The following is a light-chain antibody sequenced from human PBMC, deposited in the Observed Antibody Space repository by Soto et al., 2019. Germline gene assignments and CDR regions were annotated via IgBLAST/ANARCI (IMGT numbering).Light chain of an antibody. CDR1: NIGSKR. Sequence: SYELTQPPSVSVAPGQTARITCGGNNIGSKRVHWYQQKPGQAPVLVVFDDRDRPSGIPERFSGSNSGNTATLTISGVGAGDEADYYCQVWDGFSDHYVFGTGTRSPS. CDR2: DDR. V-gene: IGLV3-21*02. CDR3: QVWDGFSDHYV. J-gene: IGLJ1*01.